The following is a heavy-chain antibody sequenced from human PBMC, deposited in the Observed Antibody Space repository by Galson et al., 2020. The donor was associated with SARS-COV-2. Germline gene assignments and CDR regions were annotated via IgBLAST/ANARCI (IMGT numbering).Heavy chain of an antibody. Sequence: GGSLRLSCAASGFTFNNYAVTWVRQIPGKGLEWVSVINHSGTDSYYADSVKGRLTVSRDNSKNTVYLQMDSLRAEDTAVYFCAKTTLVWSGPYWGGGFDYWGQGTQVTVSS. D-gene: IGHD2-21*01. CDR2: INHSGTDS. V-gene: IGHV3-23*05. CDR3: AKTTLVWSGPYWGGGFDY. CDR1: GFTFNNYA. J-gene: IGHJ4*02.